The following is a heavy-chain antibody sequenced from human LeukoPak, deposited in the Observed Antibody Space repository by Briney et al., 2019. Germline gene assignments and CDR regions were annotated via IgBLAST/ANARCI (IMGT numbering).Heavy chain of an antibody. CDR2: INHSGST. J-gene: IGHJ4*02. Sequence: SETLSLTCAVYGGSFGGYYWSWIRQPPGKGLEWIGEINHSGSTNYNPSLKSRVTISVDTSRNQFSLNLSSVTAADTAVYYCARVSTTKYYYDSSGYYRFDYWGQGTLVTVSS. CDR3: ARVSTTKYYYDSSGYYRFDY. CDR1: GGSFGGYY. V-gene: IGHV4-34*01. D-gene: IGHD3-22*01.